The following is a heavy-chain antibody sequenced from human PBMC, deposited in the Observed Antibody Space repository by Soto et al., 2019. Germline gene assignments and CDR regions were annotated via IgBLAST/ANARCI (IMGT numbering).Heavy chain of an antibody. CDR1: GFTFSSYS. Sequence: GGSLRLSCAASGFTFSSYSMNWVRQAPGKGLEWVSSISSSSSYIYYADSVKGRFTISRDNAKNSLYLQMNSLRAEDTAVYYCARDSYSYCSSTSCYFYYYYYGMDVWGQGTTVTVPS. V-gene: IGHV3-21*01. D-gene: IGHD2-2*01. CDR3: ARDSYSYCSSTSCYFYYYYYGMDV. CDR2: ISSSSSYI. J-gene: IGHJ6*02.